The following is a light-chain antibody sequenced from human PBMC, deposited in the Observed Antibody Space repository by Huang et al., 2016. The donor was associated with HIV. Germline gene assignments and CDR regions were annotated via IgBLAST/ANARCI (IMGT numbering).Light chain of an antibody. CDR3: HQYNNLLLS. Sequence: ETVTTQSPATLSVSPGERVTLSCRANRSMSTNLAWYQQRPGQHPRLLIYGSSTRAPGLPARFTGSGSGTDFSLTISSLQSEDFALYYCHQYNNLLLSFGGGTRVDI. CDR1: RSMSTN. J-gene: IGKJ4*01. CDR2: GSS. V-gene: IGKV3-15*01.